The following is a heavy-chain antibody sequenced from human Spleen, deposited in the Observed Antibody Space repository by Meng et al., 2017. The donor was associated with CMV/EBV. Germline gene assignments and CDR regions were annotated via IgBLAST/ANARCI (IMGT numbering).Heavy chain of an antibody. J-gene: IGHJ4*02. CDR3: TTMKTY. CDR2: IETKSDGGSI. CDR1: GFTFGDYA. Sequence: GESLKISCTTSGFTFGDYAISWVRQAPGKGLEWVGRIETKSDGGSIDYAAPVKGRFTISRDDSRNTLYLQMNSLKTEDTAQYYCTTMKTYWGQGTLVTVSS. V-gene: IGHV3-15*04.